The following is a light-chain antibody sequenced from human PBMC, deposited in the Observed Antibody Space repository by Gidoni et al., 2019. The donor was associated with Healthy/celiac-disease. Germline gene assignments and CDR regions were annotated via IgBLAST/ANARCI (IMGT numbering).Light chain of an antibody. CDR2: GAS. J-gene: IGKJ4*01. V-gene: IGKV1-33*01. Sequence: DIQMTQSPSSLSASVGDSGTITCQASQDISNYVNWYQQKPGKAPKLLIYGASNWETGVPSRFSGSGSGTDFTFTISSLQPEDIATYYCQQYGNLGLTFGGGTKVEIK. CDR1: QDISNY. CDR3: QQYGNLGLT.